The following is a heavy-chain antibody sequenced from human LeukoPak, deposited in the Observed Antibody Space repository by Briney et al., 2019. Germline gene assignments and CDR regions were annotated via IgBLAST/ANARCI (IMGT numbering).Heavy chain of an antibody. V-gene: IGHV5-51*01. D-gene: IGHD1-1*01. J-gene: IGHJ4*02. Sequence: GESLKISCKASGYTFTNYWIGWVRQMPGKGLEWMGIIYPGDSDTRYSPSFQGQVTISAVKSISTAYLQWSSLKASDTAMYYCARTKGNWNDYYFDYWGQGTLVTVSS. CDR2: IYPGDSDT. CDR3: ARTKGNWNDYYFDY. CDR1: GYTFTNYW.